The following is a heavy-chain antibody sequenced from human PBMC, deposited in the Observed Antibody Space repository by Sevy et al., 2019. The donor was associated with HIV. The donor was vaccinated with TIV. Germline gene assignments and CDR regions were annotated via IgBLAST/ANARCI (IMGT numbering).Heavy chain of an antibody. CDR1: GGTFSSYA. CDR2: IIPIFGTA. J-gene: IGHJ2*01. D-gene: IGHD5-18*01. V-gene: IGHV1-69*06. Sequence: ASVKVSYKASGGTFSSYAISWVRQAPGQGLEWMGGIIPIFGTANYAQKFQGRVTITADKSTSTAYMELSSLRSEDTAVYYCAGMYVDTAMVTGRYFDLWGRGTLVTVSS. CDR3: AGMYVDTAMVTGRYFDL.